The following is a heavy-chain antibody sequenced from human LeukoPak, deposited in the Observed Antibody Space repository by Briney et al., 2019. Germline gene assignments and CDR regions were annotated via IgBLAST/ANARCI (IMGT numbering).Heavy chain of an antibody. Sequence: GGSLRLSCAASGFTVSSNYMSWVRQAPGKGLEWVSVIYSGGSTYYADSVKGRFTISRDNSKNTLYLQMNSLRAEDTAVYYCAKDLFFGSGRPYYYYYYGMDVWGQGTTVTVSS. J-gene: IGHJ6*02. CDR3: AKDLFFGSGRPYYYYYYGMDV. CDR2: IYSGGST. CDR1: GFTVSSNY. D-gene: IGHD3-10*01. V-gene: IGHV3-53*01.